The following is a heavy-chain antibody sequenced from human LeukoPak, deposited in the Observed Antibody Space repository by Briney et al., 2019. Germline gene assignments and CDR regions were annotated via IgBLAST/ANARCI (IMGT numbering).Heavy chain of an antibody. V-gene: IGHV1-18*01. CDR3: ARDKNWDLEY. Sequence: ASVKVSCKTSGYTFTSYGISWMRQAPGQGLEWMGWISTYNGNTNYAQNLQGRVTMTTDTSTSTAYMELRSLRSDDTAVYYCARDKNWDLEYWGQGTLVNVSS. CDR2: ISTYNGNT. J-gene: IGHJ4*02. D-gene: IGHD7-27*01. CDR1: GYTFTSYG.